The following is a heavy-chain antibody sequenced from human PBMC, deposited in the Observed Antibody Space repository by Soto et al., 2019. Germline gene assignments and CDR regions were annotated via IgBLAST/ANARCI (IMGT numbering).Heavy chain of an antibody. J-gene: IGHJ6*02. Sequence: PSETLSLTCAVYGGSFSGYYWTWIRQPPGTGLEWIGEINHSGSTNYNPSLKSRVTISVDTSKNQFSLKLSSVTAADTAVYYCARDLIFGSGSYYYYYGMDVWGQGTTVTVSS. CDR2: INHSGST. CDR1: GGSFSGYY. D-gene: IGHD1-26*01. V-gene: IGHV4-34*01. CDR3: ARDLIFGSGSYYYYYGMDV.